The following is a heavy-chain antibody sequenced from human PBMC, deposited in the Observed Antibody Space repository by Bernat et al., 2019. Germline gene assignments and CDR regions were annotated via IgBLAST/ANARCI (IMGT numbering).Heavy chain of an antibody. CDR2: IKGKTVGGPT. D-gene: IGHD3-3*01. V-gene: IGHV3-15*01. Sequence: EVQLVESGGGLVKPGGSLGLSCEAPGFLSSKAWWGWAGRVPGKGLEGVGRIKGKTVGGPTDYAAPVKGRFTISRDDSKNTLYLQMNSLKTEDTAVYYCTTGHDFWSGYYDAEYFQHWGQGTLVTVSS. J-gene: IGHJ1*01. CDR3: TTGHDFWSGYYDAEYFQH. CDR1: GFLSSKAW.